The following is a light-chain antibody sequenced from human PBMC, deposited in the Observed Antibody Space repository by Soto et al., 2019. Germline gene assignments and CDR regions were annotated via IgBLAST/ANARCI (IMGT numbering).Light chain of an antibody. CDR3: QQRYSTTWT. CDR2: AAS. J-gene: IGKJ1*01. CDR1: QSISNY. V-gene: IGKV1-39*01. Sequence: DVQMTQSPSCLPASVGDRVTITCRASQSISNYLNWYQQKQGKAPKLVIYAASSLQSGVPSRFSGSVSGTDGTITISSLQKEDGTTYYGQQRYSTTWTFGQGTKVDIK.